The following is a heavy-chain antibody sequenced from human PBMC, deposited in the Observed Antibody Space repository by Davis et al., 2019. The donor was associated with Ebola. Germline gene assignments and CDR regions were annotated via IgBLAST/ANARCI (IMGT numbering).Heavy chain of an antibody. CDR2: ISYDGSNK. CDR3: ANDLWRRDQGIEY. CDR1: GFTFSRYG. D-gene: IGHD2/OR15-2a*01. Sequence: PGGSLRLSCAASGFTFSRYGMHWVRQAPGKGLEWVAVISYDGSNKYYADSVKGRFTVSRDNFKNTLYLQMNSLRPEDPAVYYCANDLWRRDQGIEYWGQGTLVTVSS. V-gene: IGHV3-30*18. J-gene: IGHJ4*02.